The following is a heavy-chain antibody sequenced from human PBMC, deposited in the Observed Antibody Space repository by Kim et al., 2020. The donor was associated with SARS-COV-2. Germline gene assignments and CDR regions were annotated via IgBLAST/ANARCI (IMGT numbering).Heavy chain of an antibody. D-gene: IGHD5-12*01. CDR3: ARETGHSGYDYELIGAFDI. J-gene: IGHJ3*02. CDR1: GFTFSSYS. CDR2: ISSSSSTI. V-gene: IGHV3-48*02. Sequence: GGSLRLSCAASGFTFSSYSMNWVRQAPGKGLEWVSYISSSSSTIYYADSVKGRFTISRDNAKNSLYLQMNSLRDEDTAVYYCARETGHSGYDYELIGAFDIWGQGTMVTVSS.